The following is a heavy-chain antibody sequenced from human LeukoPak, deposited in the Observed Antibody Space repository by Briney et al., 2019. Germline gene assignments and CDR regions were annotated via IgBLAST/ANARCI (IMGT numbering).Heavy chain of an antibody. D-gene: IGHD6-19*01. J-gene: IGHJ4*02. V-gene: IGHV3-49*04. Sequence: GGSLRLSCTASGFTFGDYAMSWVRHAPGKGLVWVGFIRSKAYGGTTGYAASVKGRFTISRDDSNSIAYLQMNSLKTEDTAVYYCTSTNKQWLVRVTDYWGQGTLVTASS. CDR3: TSTNKQWLVRVTDY. CDR1: GFTFGDYA. CDR2: IRSKAYGGTT.